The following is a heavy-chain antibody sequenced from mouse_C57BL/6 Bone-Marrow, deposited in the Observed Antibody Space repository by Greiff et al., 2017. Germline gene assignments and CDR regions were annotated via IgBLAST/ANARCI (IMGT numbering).Heavy chain of an antibody. J-gene: IGHJ1*03. CDR2: IDPSDSET. V-gene: IGHV1-52*01. CDR3: ARRRGKNRGYFDV. CDR1: GYTFTSYW. Sequence: QVQLQQPGAELVRPGSSVKLSCKASGYTFTSYWMHWVKQRPIQGLEWIGNIDPSDSETHYNQKFKDKATLTVDKSSSTAYMQLSSLTSEDSAVYYCARRRGKNRGYFDVWGTGTTVTVSS. D-gene: IGHD2-14*01.